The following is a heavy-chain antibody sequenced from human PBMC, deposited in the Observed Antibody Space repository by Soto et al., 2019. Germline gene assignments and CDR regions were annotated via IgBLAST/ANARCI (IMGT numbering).Heavy chain of an antibody. Sequence: QVQLVQSGAEVKKPESSVKVSCKASGDTFSNHTISWVRQAPGQGLEWMGRIIPILGVANYAQKFQGRVTITAEKSPSTAYMELSSLRAAETAVYYCAGVAEMGTVTKGYYYYMDVWGKGTTVTVSS. D-gene: IGHD4-17*01. CDR3: AGVAEMGTVTKGYYYYMDV. V-gene: IGHV1-69*04. CDR2: IIPILGVA. J-gene: IGHJ6*03. CDR1: GDTFSNHT.